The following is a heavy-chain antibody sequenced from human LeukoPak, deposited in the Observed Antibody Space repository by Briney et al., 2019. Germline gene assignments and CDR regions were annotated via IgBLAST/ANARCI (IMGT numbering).Heavy chain of an antibody. CDR2: IYYSGST. CDR3: ASAFYYYDSSGYSPGWFDP. Sequence: SETLSLTCTVSGGSISSYYWSWIRQPPGKGLEWIGYIYYSGSTNYNPSLKSRVTISVDTSKNQFSLKLSSVTAADTAVYYCASAFYYYDSSGYSPGWFDPWGQGTLVTASS. V-gene: IGHV4-59*08. D-gene: IGHD3-22*01. CDR1: GGSISSYY. J-gene: IGHJ5*02.